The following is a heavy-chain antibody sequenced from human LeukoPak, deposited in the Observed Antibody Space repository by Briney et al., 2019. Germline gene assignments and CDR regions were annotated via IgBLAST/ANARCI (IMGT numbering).Heavy chain of an antibody. J-gene: IGHJ6*03. CDR2: IYTSGST. CDR3: ARGTPKVDYYYYMDV. Sequence: PSQTLSLTCTVSGGSISSGSYYWSWIRQPAGKGLEWIGRIYTSGSTNYNPSLKSRVTISVDTSKNQFSLKLSSVTAADTAVYYCARGTPKVDYYYYMDVWGKGTTVTVSS. D-gene: IGHD2-15*01. V-gene: IGHV4-61*02. CDR1: GGSISSGSYY.